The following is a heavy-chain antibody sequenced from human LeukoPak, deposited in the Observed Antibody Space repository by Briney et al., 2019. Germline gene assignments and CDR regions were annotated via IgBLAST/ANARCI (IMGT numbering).Heavy chain of an antibody. CDR1: GFAFSTYW. V-gene: IGHV3-7*01. CDR3: ARQVAVGAKDY. D-gene: IGHD1-26*01. Sequence: GGSLRLSCAASGFAFSTYWMSWVRQAPGKGLEWVANIKKDGSEIYYVDSVKGRFTISRDNSKNTLYLQMNSLRAEDTAVYYCARQVAVGAKDYWGQGTLVTVSS. CDR2: IKKDGSEI. J-gene: IGHJ4*02.